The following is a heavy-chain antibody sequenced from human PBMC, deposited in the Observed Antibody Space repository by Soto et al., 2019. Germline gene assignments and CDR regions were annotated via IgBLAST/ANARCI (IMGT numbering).Heavy chain of an antibody. J-gene: IGHJ6*02. CDR2: IDPSDSYT. CDR1: GYSFTSYW. D-gene: IGHD2-2*01. Sequence: PGESLKISYKGSGYSFTSYWISWVRQMPGKGLEWMGRIDPSDSYTNYSPSFQGHVTISADKSISTAYLQWSSLKASDTAMYYCASSPRGYCSSTSCRELGNYYGMDVWGQGTTVTVSS. CDR3: ASSPRGYCSSTSCRELGNYYGMDV. V-gene: IGHV5-10-1*01.